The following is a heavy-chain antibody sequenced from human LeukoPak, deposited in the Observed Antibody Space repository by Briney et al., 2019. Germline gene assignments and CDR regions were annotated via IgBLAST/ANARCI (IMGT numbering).Heavy chain of an antibody. CDR2: IYYSGNT. J-gene: IGHJ4*02. CDR1: GGSISTSAYY. CDR3: VRGGYYDSSGYSVFDY. D-gene: IGHD3-22*01. V-gene: IGHV4-39*07. Sequence: SETLSLTCIVSGGSISTSAYYWGWIRQPPGEGLQWIGSIYYSGNTYYNSSLKSRVTISVDTSTSQFSLRLSSVTAADTAVYYCVRGGYYDSSGYSVFDYWGQGTLVTVSS.